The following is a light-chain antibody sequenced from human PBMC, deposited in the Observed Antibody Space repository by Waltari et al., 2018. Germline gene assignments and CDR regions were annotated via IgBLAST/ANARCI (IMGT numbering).Light chain of an antibody. CDR3: MQALQTPT. V-gene: IGKV2-28*01. J-gene: IGKJ1*01. CDR1: QSLLHSDGYNY. Sequence: DIVMTQSPLSLPVTPGEPVSISCRSSQSLLHSDGYNYLDWYLQRPGQSPQLLIYLGSNRASGVPDRFNGSGSGTDFTLKISRVEAEDVGVYYCMQALQTPTFGQGTKVEI. CDR2: LGS.